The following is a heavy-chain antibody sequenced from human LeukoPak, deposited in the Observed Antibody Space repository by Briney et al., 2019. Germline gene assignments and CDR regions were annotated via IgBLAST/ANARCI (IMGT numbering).Heavy chain of an antibody. J-gene: IGHJ4*02. D-gene: IGHD4-17*01. CDR2: INHSGST. V-gene: IGHV4-34*01. CDR3: ARGRVFGDYLSPLGY. Sequence: SETLSLTCAVYGGSFSGYYWSWIRQPPGKGLEWIGEINHSGSTNYNPSLKSRVTISVDTSKNQFSLKLSSVTAADTAVYYCARGRVFGDYLSPLGYWGQGTLVTVSS. CDR1: GGSFSGYY.